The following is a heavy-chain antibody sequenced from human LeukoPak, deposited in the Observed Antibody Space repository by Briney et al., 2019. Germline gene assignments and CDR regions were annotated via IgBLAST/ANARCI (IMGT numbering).Heavy chain of an antibody. V-gene: IGHV3-23*01. J-gene: IGHJ4*02. Sequence: GGSLRLSCAASGLAFSSYGMSWVRQAPGKGLEWVSAISDNGGITVYADSVKGRFTISRDKSKNTVHLQMNSLRVEDTAVYYCARRIPAGGRDFDYWGQGTLVTVSS. CDR2: ISDNGGIT. CDR1: GLAFSSYG. CDR3: ARRIPAGGRDFDY. D-gene: IGHD6-13*01.